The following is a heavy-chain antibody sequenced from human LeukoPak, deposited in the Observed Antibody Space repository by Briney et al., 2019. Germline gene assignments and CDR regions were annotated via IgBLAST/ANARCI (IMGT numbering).Heavy chain of an antibody. Sequence: SETLSLTCTVSGGCISSSSYYWGWIRQPPGKGLEWIGSIYYSGSTYYNPSLKSRATISVDTSKNQFSLKLSSVTAADTAVYYCARVGCSSTSCYPLDYWGQGTLVTVSS. CDR2: IYYSGST. CDR1: GGCISSSSYY. CDR3: ARVGCSSTSCYPLDY. D-gene: IGHD2-2*01. J-gene: IGHJ4*02. V-gene: IGHV4-39*07.